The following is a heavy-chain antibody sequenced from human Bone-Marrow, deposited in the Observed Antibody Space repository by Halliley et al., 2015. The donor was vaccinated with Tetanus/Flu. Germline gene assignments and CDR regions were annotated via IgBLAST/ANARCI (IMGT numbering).Heavy chain of an antibody. CDR2: ISYDGSNT. D-gene: IGHD3-3*01. CDR3: ASRYDFWSGRTKTHNDG. J-gene: IGHJ4*02. CDR1: GFTFSSYA. Sequence: SLRLSCAASGFTFSSYAMHWVRQAPGKGLEWVAVISYDGSNTYYADSVKGRFTISRDNSKNTLYLQMNSLRTEDTAVYYCASRYDFWSGRTKTHNDGWGQGTLVTVSS. V-gene: IGHV3-30-3*01.